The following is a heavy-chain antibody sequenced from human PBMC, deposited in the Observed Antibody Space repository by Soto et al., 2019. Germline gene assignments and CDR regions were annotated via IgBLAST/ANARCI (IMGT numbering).Heavy chain of an antibody. Sequence: QVQLVESGGGVVQPGRSLRLSCAASGLTFSSYGMHWVRQAPGKGLEWVAVISYDGSKTYYADSVKGRFTISRDNSKNKLYLQMNSLRPEDTAGYYCAKGRGGRAAAGTSLLDYWGQGTLVTVSS. CDR2: ISYDGSKT. J-gene: IGHJ4*02. V-gene: IGHV3-30*18. D-gene: IGHD6-13*01. CDR1: GLTFSSYG. CDR3: AKGRGGRAAAGTSLLDY.